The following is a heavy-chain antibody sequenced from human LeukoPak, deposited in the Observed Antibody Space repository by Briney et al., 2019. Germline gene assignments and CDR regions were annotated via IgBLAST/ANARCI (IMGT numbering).Heavy chain of an antibody. CDR1: GVFISSYY. V-gene: IGHV4-59*12. Sequence: SETLSLTCTVSGVFISSYYWSWIRQPPGKGLEGIGYIYYSGSTNYNPSLKSRVTISVDTSKNQFSLKLSSVTAADTAVYYCARRHSSSWANWFDPWGQGTLVTVSS. J-gene: IGHJ5*02. CDR3: ARRHSSSWANWFDP. D-gene: IGHD6-13*01. CDR2: IYYSGST.